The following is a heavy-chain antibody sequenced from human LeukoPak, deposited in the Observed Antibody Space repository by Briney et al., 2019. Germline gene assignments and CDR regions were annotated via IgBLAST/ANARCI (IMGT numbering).Heavy chain of an antibody. CDR2: VNHSGYT. D-gene: IGHD4-17*01. J-gene: IGHJ4*02. V-gene: IGHV4-34*01. CDR3: ARQLYGSDY. Sequence: PSETLSLTCDVSGVSFSTYYWSWIRQSPEKGLEWIGEVNHSGYTNYNPSLKGRVTISVDTSKNQIPLKLSSVTAADTAVYYCARQLYGSDYWGQGTLVTVSS. CDR1: GVSFSTYY.